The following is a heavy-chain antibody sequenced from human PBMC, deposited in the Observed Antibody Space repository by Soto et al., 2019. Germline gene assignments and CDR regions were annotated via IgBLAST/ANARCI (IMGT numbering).Heavy chain of an antibody. D-gene: IGHD3-22*01. V-gene: IGHV4-39*01. J-gene: IGHJ4*02. Sequence: QLQLQESGPGLVKPSETLSLTCTVSGGSISSSSYYWGWIRQPPGKGLEWIGSIYYSGSTYYNPSLKSRVTISVDTSKNQFSLKLSSVTAADTAVYYCARHAPLYDSSGYYGPFDYWGQGTLVTVSS. CDR2: IYYSGST. CDR3: ARHAPLYDSSGYYGPFDY. CDR1: GGSISSSSYY.